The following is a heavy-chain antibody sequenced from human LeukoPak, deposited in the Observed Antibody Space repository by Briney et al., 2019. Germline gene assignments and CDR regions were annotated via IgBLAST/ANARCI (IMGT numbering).Heavy chain of an antibody. CDR1: GFTVSSNY. J-gene: IGHJ6*02. D-gene: IGHD6-13*01. CDR2: IYSGGST. V-gene: IGHV3-53*01. Sequence: GGSLRLSCAASGFTVSSNYMSWVRQAPGKGLEWVSVIYSGGSTYYADSVKGRFTISRDNSKNTLYLQMNSLRAEDTAVYYCARDASYSSSWYPNYYYYYGMDVWGQGTTVTVSS. CDR3: ARDASYSSSWYPNYYYYYGMDV.